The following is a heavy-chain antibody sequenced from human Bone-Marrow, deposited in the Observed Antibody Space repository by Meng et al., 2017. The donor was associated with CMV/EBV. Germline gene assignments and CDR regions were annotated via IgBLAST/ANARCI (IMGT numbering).Heavy chain of an antibody. D-gene: IGHD4-17*01. V-gene: IGHV1-2*02. Sequence: ASVKVSCKASGYTFTSYYMHWVRQAPGQGLAWMGWISPNSGGTHYAQNFQGRVTMTRDTSISTAYMELSSLRGDDTAVYFCARDYGDNHFDYWGQGTRVTVSS. CDR1: GYTFTSYY. CDR3: ARDYGDNHFDY. J-gene: IGHJ4*02. CDR2: ISPNSGGT.